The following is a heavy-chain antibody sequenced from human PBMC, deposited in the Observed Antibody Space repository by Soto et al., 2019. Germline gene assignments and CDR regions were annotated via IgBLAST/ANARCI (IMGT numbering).Heavy chain of an antibody. D-gene: IGHD2-21*02. CDR1: GFTFSSYA. V-gene: IGHV3-23*01. Sequence: AGGSLRLSCAASGFTFSSYAMSWVRQAPGKGLEWVSAISGSGGSTYYADSVKGRFTISRDNSKNTLYLQKNSLRAEDTAVYYCAKVLNAYCGGDCYRHFDYWGQGTLVTVSS. CDR2: ISGSGGST. CDR3: AKVLNAYCGGDCYRHFDY. J-gene: IGHJ4*02.